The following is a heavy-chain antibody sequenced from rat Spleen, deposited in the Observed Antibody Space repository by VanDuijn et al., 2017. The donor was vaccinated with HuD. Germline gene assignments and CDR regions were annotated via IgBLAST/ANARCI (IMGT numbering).Heavy chain of an antibody. D-gene: IGHD1-9*01. V-gene: IGHV5-25*01. Sequence: EVQLVESGGGLVQPGRSLTLSCVASGFTFSNFDMAWVRQAPTKGLEWVSSISPSGVTYYRDSVKGRFTVSRENAKSTLYFLMDSLRSEDTATYYCARRHYGYTDYFDYWGQGVMVTVSS. CDR2: ISPSGVT. J-gene: IGHJ2*01. CDR1: GFTFSNFD. CDR3: ARRHYGYTDYFDY.